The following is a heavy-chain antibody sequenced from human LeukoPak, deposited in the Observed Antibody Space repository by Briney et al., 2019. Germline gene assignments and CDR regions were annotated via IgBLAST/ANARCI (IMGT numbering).Heavy chain of an antibody. CDR2: IYYSGST. V-gene: IGHV4-59*12. CDR3: SRELAWGPTNF. CDR1: GGSISSYY. Sequence: PSETLSLSCTVSGGSISSYYWSWIRQPPGKGLEWIGYIYYSGSTNYNPSLKSRVTISVDTSKNQVSLQLTSVTPEDTAVYYCSRELAWGPTNFWGQGTLVTVSS. J-gene: IGHJ4*02. D-gene: IGHD7-27*01.